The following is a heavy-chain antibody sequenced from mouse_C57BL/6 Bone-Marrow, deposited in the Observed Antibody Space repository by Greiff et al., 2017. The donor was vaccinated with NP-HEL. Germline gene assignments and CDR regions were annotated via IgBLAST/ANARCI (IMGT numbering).Heavy chain of an antibody. J-gene: IGHJ3*01. CDR3: ALLSFAY. Sequence: QVQLKQSGAELARPGASVKLSCKASGYTFTSYGISWVKQRTGQGLEWIGEIYPRSGNTYYNEKFKGKATLTADKSSSTAYMELRSLTSEDSAVYFCALLSFAYWGQGTLVTVSA. CDR1: GYTFTSYG. V-gene: IGHV1-81*01. CDR2: IYPRSGNT. D-gene: IGHD1-1*02.